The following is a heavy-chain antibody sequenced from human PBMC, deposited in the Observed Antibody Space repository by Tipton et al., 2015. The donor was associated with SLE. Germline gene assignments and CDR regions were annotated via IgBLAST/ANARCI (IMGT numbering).Heavy chain of an antibody. J-gene: IGHJ5*02. Sequence: GSLRLSCTASGFTFSSHSMIWVRQAPGKGLEWVSFISYSSTYIYYADSVKGRFTISRDNAKNSLYLQMHSLRAEDTAVYFCARGDGNSWYVWLDPWGQGTHVTVSS. CDR3: ARGDGNSWYVWLDP. CDR1: GFTFSSHS. D-gene: IGHD6-13*01. V-gene: IGHV3-21*01. CDR2: ISYSSTYI.